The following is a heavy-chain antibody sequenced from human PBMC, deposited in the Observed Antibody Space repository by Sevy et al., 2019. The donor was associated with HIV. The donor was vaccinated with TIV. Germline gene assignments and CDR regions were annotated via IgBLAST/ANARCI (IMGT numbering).Heavy chain of an antibody. Sequence: GGSLRLSCAXXXXXFSSXXMXWVRQAPGKGLEWVSYISSSGSSIYYADSVKGGFTISRENAKNSQYLQMNSLRAEDTAVYXCARGGXNIDXXXRXDAXDXXXQGTMVTVSS. CDR2: ISSSGSSI. J-gene: IGHJ3*02. V-gene: IGHV3-48*03. CDR1: XXXFSSXX. CDR3: ARGGXNIDXXXRXDAXDX.